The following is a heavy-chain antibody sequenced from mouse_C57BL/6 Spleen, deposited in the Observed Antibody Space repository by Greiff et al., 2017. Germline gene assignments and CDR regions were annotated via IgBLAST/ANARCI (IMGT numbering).Heavy chain of an antibody. CDR1: GYTFTEYT. CDR2: FYPGSGSI. V-gene: IGHV1-62-2*01. CDR3: ARHEEGISYDYDNYFDY. J-gene: IGHJ2*01. D-gene: IGHD2-4*01. Sequence: QVQLQQSGAELVKPGASVKLSCKASGYTFTEYTIHWVKQRSGQGLEWIGWFYPGSGSIKYNEKFKDKATLTADKSSSTVYMELSRLTSEDSAVYFCARHEEGISYDYDNYFDYWGQGTTLTVSS.